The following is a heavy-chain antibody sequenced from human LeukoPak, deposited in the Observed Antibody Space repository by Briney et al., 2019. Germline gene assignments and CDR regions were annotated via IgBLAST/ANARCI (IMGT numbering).Heavy chain of an antibody. V-gene: IGHV4-59*12. CDR3: ARERGPYYYDSSGGRGIDY. D-gene: IGHD3-22*01. CDR1: GGSISPYY. CDR2: IFHTGSGST. Sequence: PSETLPFTCTVSGGSISPYYWSWIQQPPGKGLEWIGYIFHTGSGSTSHNPSLKSRVTISVDTSKNQFSLNLNSVTAADTAVYYCARERGPYYYDSSGGRGIDYWGQGTLVTVSS. J-gene: IGHJ4*02.